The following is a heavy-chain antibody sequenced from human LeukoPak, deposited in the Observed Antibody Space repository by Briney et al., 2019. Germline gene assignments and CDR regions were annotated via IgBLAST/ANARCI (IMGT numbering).Heavy chain of an antibody. CDR2: IWYDGSNK. V-gene: IGHV3-33*01. CDR1: GFTFSSYG. J-gene: IGHJ3*02. D-gene: IGHD3-22*01. CDR3: ARVGSSGYYYLGAFDI. Sequence: GGSLRLSCAASGFTFSSYGMHWVRQAPGKGLEWVAVIWYDGSNKYYADSVKGRFTISRDSAKNSLYLQMNSLRAEDTAVYYCARVGSSGYYYLGAFDIWGQGTMVTVSS.